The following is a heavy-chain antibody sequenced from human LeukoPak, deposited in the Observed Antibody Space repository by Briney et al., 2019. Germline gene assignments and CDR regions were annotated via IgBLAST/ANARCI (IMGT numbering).Heavy chain of an antibody. CDR3: ASDYHDSSGYYRAPSRGMDV. CDR1: GFTFSSYS. J-gene: IGHJ6*02. CDR2: ISSSSSYI. D-gene: IGHD3-22*01. V-gene: IGHV3-21*01. Sequence: PGGSLRLSCAASGFTFSSYSMNWVRQAPGKGLEWVSSISSSSSYIYYAGSVKGRFTISRDNAKNSLFLQMNSLRAEDTAVYYCASDYHDSSGYYRAPSRGMDVWGQGTTVTVSS.